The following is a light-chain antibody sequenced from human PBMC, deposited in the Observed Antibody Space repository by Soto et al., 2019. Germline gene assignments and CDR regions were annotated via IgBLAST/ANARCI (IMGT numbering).Light chain of an antibody. J-gene: IGKJ4*01. V-gene: IGKV1-39*01. CDR1: QTISNY. CDR3: QQLRMYPST. CDR2: DAS. Sequence: DIQVTQSPSSLSASVGDRVTITCRSSQTISNYLNWYQQKPGKAPKLLIYDASSLESGVPSRFSGSGSGTDFALTITSLQAEDFATYYCQQLRMYPSTFGGGTKVDIK.